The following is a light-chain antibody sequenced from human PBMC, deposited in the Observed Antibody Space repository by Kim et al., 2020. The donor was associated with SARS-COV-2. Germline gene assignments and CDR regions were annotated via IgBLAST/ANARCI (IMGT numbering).Light chain of an antibody. Sequence: EIVLTQSPGTLSLSPGERVTLSCRASQSLVNSYLYWFQQKPGQPPRLLIYDASNRASGIPARFSGSASGTEFILTISRLEPEDFAVYYCQQYRGPFGPGTKVDIK. CDR1: QSLVNSY. CDR2: DAS. CDR3: QQYRGP. V-gene: IGKV3-20*01. J-gene: IGKJ3*01.